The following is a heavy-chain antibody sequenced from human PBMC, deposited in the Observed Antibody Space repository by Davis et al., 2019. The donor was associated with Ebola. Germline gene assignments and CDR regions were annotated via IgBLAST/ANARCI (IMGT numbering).Heavy chain of an antibody. D-gene: IGHD3-3*01. CDR3: AREDRGSLRKSLRVDEGVEWLQGYYYYYGMDV. V-gene: IGHV4-59*01. CDR2: IYYSGST. J-gene: IGHJ6*02. CDR1: GGSISSYY. Sequence: PSETLSLTCTVSGGSISSYYWSWIRQPPGKGLKWIGYIYYSGSTNYNPSLKSRVTISVDTSKNQFSLKLSSVTAADTAVYYCAREDRGSLRKSLRVDEGVEWLQGYYYYYGMDVWGQGTTVTVSS.